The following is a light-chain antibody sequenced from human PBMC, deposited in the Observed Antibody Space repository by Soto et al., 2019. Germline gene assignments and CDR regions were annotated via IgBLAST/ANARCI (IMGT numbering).Light chain of an antibody. V-gene: IGKV3-20*01. CDR3: QQYHTSPLT. CDR2: GAS. J-gene: IGKJ1*01. CDR1: QSVSSSY. Sequence: IGVTKSPVALSLSPGERATFSCRASQSVSSSYIAWYQQKRGQAPRRLIYGASIRATGIPDRFSGSGSGTDFTLTISSLQPEDFALYYCQQYHTSPLTFGQGTKVDIK.